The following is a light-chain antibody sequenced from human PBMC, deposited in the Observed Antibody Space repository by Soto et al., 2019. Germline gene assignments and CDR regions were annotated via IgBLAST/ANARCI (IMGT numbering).Light chain of an antibody. CDR2: EVK. CDR3: CSFAGSHTSPA. Sequence: SVLTQPASVSGSPGQPISISCTGSSTDVGGYDYVSWYQHHPGAVPKLLIYEVKNRPSGVSYRFSGSKSGSTASLTISGLQAEDEADYYCCSFAGSHTSPAFGGGTRVTVL. J-gene: IGLJ1*01. CDR1: STDVGGYDY. V-gene: IGLV2-14*01.